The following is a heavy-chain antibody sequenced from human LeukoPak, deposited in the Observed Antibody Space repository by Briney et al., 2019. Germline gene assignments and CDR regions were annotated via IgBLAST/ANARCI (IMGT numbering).Heavy chain of an antibody. V-gene: IGHV3-74*01. Sequence: PGGSLRLSCAASGNYWMHWVRQAPGKGLVWVSHINSDGSWTGYADSVKGRFTISKDNAKNTVYLHMNSLRVDDTAVYYCVSFYETYWGRGTLVTVSS. CDR3: VSFYETY. D-gene: IGHD2-2*01. J-gene: IGHJ4*02. CDR1: GNYW. CDR2: INSDGSWT.